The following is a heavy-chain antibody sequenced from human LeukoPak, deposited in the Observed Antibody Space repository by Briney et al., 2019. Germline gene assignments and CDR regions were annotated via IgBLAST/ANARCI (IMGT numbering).Heavy chain of an antibody. Sequence: PGGSLRLSCAASGFTFDDYGMSWVRQAPGKGLEWVSGINWNGGNKGYADSVKGRFTISRDNAKNSLYLEMNSLRVEDTALYYCARRTYGGNSVYYFDYWGQGTLVTVSS. V-gene: IGHV3-20*04. D-gene: IGHD4-23*01. CDR2: INWNGGNK. CDR1: GFTFDDYG. J-gene: IGHJ4*02. CDR3: ARRTYGGNSVYYFDY.